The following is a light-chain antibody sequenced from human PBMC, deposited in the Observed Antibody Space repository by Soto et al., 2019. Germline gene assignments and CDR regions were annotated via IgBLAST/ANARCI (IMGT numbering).Light chain of an antibody. Sequence: DIQMTQSPSSLSASVGDRVTISCRASQSISSYLNWYQQKPGQAPKLLIYAASSLQSGVPSSISGSGSGTDFTPTISSLQPEDFATYYYQQSYSTPYTFGQGTKLEIK. CDR3: QQSYSTPYT. CDR1: QSISSY. V-gene: IGKV1-39*01. CDR2: AAS. J-gene: IGKJ2*01.